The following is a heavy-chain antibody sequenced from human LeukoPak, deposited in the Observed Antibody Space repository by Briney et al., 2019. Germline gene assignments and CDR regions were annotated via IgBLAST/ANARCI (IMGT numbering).Heavy chain of an antibody. CDR2: ISSSGSTI. D-gene: IGHD6-19*01. V-gene: IGHV3-11*04. CDR3: ARDEIPYIAVAASALDY. Sequence: GGSLRLSCAASGFTFSDYYMSWIRQAPGKGLEWVSYISSSGSTIYYADSVKGRFTISRDNAKNSLYLQMNSLRAEDTAVYYRARDEIPYIAVAASALDYWGQGTLVTVSS. J-gene: IGHJ4*02. CDR1: GFTFSDYY.